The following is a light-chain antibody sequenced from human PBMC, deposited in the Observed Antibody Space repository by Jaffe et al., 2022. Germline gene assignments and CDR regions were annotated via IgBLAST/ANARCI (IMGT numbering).Light chain of an antibody. J-gene: IGKJ2*01. CDR2: KAS. V-gene: IGKV1-5*03. CDR3: QHYNSFPYS. Sequence: DIHLTQSPSTLSASVGDRVTITCRASQTISSWLAWYQQKPGKAPKVLIYKASNVESGVPSRFSGSGSGTEFTLTITSLQPDDFATYYCQHYNSFPYSFGQGTKLEIK. CDR1: QTISSW.